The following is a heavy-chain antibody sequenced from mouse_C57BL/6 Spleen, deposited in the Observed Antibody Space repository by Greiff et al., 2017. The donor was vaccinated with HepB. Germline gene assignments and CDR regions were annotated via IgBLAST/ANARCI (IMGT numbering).Heavy chain of an antibody. V-gene: IGHV1-82*01. J-gene: IGHJ2*01. CDR2: IYPGDGDT. CDR3: ARQLRLRGELNY. D-gene: IGHD3-2*02. Sequence: QVQLQQSGPELVKPGASVKISCKASGYAFSSSWMNWVKQRPGKGLEWIGRIYPGDGDTNYNGKFKGKATLTADKSSSTAYMQLSSLTSEDSAVYFCARQLRLRGELNYWGQGTTLTVSS. CDR1: GYAFSSSW.